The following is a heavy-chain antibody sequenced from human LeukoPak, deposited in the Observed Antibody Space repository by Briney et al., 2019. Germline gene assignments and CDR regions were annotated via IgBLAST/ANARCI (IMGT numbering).Heavy chain of an antibody. CDR3: AREGGNTWGSFRSVGAFDV. CDR1: GFTFSSYG. CDR2: IWYDGSNK. J-gene: IGHJ3*01. Sequence: GRPLRLSCAASGFTFSSYGMHWVCQAPGKGLEWVAVIWYDGSNKYYADSVKGRFTISRDNSKNTLYLQMNSLRAEDTAVYYCAREGGNTWGSFRSVGAFDVWGRGTMVTVSS. D-gene: IGHD3-16*02. V-gene: IGHV3-33*01.